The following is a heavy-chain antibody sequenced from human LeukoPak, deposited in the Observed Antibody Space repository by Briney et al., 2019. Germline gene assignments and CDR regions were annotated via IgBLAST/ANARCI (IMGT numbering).Heavy chain of an antibody. CDR3: ARGYFGAPGGLASDY. CDR1: GYTFTSYD. J-gene: IGHJ4*02. V-gene: IGHV1-8*03. D-gene: IGHD3-16*01. Sequence: ASVNVSCKASGYTFTSYDINWVRQATGQGLEWMGWMNPDSGNTGYAQKFQGRVTITRNTSISTAYMELSSLRSEDTAVYYCARGYFGAPGGLASDYWGQGTLVTVSS. CDR2: MNPDSGNT.